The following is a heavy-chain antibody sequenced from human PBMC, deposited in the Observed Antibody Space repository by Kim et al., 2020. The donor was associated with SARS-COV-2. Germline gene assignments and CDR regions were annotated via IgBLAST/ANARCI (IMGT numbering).Heavy chain of an antibody. CDR3: AREGYYYDSSGYYPKGHWFDP. V-gene: IGHV4-61*01. Sequence: SETLSLTCTVSGGSVSSGSYYWSWIRQPPGKGLEWIGYIYYSGSTNYNPSLKSRVTISVETSKNQFSLKLSSVTAADTAVYYCAREGYYYDSSGYYPKGHWFDPWGQGTLVTVSS. D-gene: IGHD3-22*01. CDR1: GGSVSSGSYY. J-gene: IGHJ5*02. CDR2: IYYSGST.